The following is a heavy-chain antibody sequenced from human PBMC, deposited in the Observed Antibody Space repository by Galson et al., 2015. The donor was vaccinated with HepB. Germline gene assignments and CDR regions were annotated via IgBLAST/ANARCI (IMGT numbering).Heavy chain of an antibody. V-gene: IGHV3-11*01. CDR3: ARLKISYFENDGYHFDY. Sequence: SLRLSCAAPGFNFSDYYMSWIRQAPGKGQEWVSYISSSGKTSYYEDSVKGRFTISRDSTKNSLYVQMDSLRAEDTAVYFCARLKISYFENDGYHFDYWGQGALVTVSS. J-gene: IGHJ4*02. CDR2: ISSSGKTS. CDR1: GFNFSDYY. D-gene: IGHD5-18*01.